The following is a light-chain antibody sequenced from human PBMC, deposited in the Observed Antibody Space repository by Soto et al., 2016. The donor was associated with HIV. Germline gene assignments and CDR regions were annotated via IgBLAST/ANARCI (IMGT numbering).Light chain of an antibody. CDR1: QGIISS. CDR3: QQYHSTPYT. J-gene: IGKJ2*01. CDR2: AAS. V-gene: IGKV1-NL1*01. Sequence: DIQMTQSPSSLSASVGDRVTITCQASQGIISSLAWYQQKPGKAPKLLLYAASKLQSGVPSRFSGSGSGTDYTLTISSLQPEDFATYSCQQYHSTPYTFGQGTKLEIK.